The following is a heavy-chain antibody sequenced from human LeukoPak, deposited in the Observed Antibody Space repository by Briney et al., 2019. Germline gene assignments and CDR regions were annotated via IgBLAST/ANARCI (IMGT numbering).Heavy chain of an antibody. J-gene: IGHJ3*02. CDR2: IYYSGST. CDR1: GASISGFY. V-gene: IGHV4-59*05. Sequence: PSETLSLTCTISGASISGFYWSWIRQPPGKGLEWIGSIYYSGSTYYNPSLKSRVTISVDTSKNQFSLKLSSVTAADTAVYYCARQAAVLWFGELFKDAFDIWGQGTMVTVSS. D-gene: IGHD3-10*01. CDR3: ARQAAVLWFGELFKDAFDI.